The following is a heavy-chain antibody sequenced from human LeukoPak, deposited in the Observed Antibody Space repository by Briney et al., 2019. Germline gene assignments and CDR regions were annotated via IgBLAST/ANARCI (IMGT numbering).Heavy chain of an antibody. CDR1: GYTFTGYY. V-gene: IGHV1-2*02. CDR3: ATYYSDTSARD. D-gene: IGHD3-22*01. CDR2: INPNSGGT. J-gene: IGHJ4*02. Sequence: ASVTVSCKASGYTFTGYYMHWVRQAPGQGLEWMGWINPNSGGTNYAQKFQGRVTMTRDTSISTAYMELSGLTSDDTAVYFCATYYSDTSARDWGQGTLVTVSS.